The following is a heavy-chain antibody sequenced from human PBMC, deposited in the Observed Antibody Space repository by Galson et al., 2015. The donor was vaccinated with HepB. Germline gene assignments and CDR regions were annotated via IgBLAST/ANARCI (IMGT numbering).Heavy chain of an antibody. D-gene: IGHD6-6*01. CDR1: GFTFSNYA. Sequence: SLRLSCAASGFTFSNYAMSWVRQAPGKGLEWVSCPSGSGNRTHFADSVKGRFTISRDNSKNMVYLQMNSLRAEDTAVYYCAKGGNLATLYYGMEVWGQGTTVTVSS. CDR3: AKGGNLATLYYGMEV. J-gene: IGHJ6*02. V-gene: IGHV3-23*01. CDR2: PSGSGNRT.